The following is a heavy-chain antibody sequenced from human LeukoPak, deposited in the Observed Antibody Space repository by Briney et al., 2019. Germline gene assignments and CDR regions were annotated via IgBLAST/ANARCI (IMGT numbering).Heavy chain of an antibody. CDR1: GFTFSSYE. CDR3: AREQPYGSGSYYNGAFDI. J-gene: IGHJ3*02. D-gene: IGHD3-10*01. CDR2: ISSSGSTI. V-gene: IGHV3-48*03. Sequence: QPGGSLRLSCAASGFTFSSYEMNWVRQAPGKGLEWVSYISSSGSTIYYADSVKGRFTISRDNAKNSLYLQMNSLRAEDTAVYYCAREQPYGSGSYYNGAFDIWGQGTMVTVSS.